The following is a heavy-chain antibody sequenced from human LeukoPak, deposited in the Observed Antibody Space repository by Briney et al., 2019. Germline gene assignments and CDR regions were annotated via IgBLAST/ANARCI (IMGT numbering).Heavy chain of an antibody. CDR3: ARVGGSSWIDY. Sequence: PGGSLRLSCAASGFTFSGYTMNWVRQAPGKGLEWVSSISSSRSYIYYADSVKGRFTISRDNAKNSLYLQMNSLRAEDTAVYYCARVGGSSWIDYWGQGTLVTVSS. D-gene: IGHD6-13*01. CDR2: ISSSRSYI. CDR1: GFTFSGYT. J-gene: IGHJ4*02. V-gene: IGHV3-21*01.